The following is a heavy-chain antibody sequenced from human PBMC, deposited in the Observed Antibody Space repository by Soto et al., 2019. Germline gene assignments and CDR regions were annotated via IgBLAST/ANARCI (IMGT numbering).Heavy chain of an antibody. CDR3: ARDGVSGWNMFDP. J-gene: IGHJ5*02. Sequence: GASVKVSCKASGGTFSSYTISWVRQAPGQGLEWMGRIIPILGIANYAQKFQGRVTITADKSTSTAYMELSSLRSEDTAVYYCARDGVSGWNMFDPWGQGTLVTVSS. CDR1: GGTFSSYT. V-gene: IGHV1-69*04. D-gene: IGHD6-19*01. CDR2: IIPILGIA.